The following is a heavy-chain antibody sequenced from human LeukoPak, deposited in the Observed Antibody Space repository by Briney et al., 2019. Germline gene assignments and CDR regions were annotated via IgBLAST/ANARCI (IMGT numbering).Heavy chain of an antibody. CDR2: ISDGGGTT. D-gene: IGHD4-17*01. CDR1: GFTFSSYS. Sequence: GGSLRLSCAASGFTFSSYSMKWVRQAPGKGLEWVSGISDGGGTTNYADAVKGRFTISRDKSKNTLFLQMNSLRAEDTAVYYCAKSYGDYLGYFDSWGQGTLVTVSS. J-gene: IGHJ4*02. V-gene: IGHV3-23*01. CDR3: AKSYGDYLGYFDS.